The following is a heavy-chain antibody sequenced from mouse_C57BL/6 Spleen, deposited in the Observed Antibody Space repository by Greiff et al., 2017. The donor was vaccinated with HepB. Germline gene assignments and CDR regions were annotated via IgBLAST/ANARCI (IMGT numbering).Heavy chain of an antibody. J-gene: IGHJ4*01. Sequence: QVQLQQPGAELVKPGASVKLSCKASGYTFTSYWMHWVKQRPGQGLEWIGMIHPNSGSTNYNEKFKSKATLTVDKSSSTAYMQLSSLTSEDSAVYDWARTYGSSTYYAMDYWGQGTSVTVSS. CDR2: IHPNSGST. CDR3: ARTYGSSTYYAMDY. D-gene: IGHD1-1*01. CDR1: GYTFTSYW. V-gene: IGHV1-64*01.